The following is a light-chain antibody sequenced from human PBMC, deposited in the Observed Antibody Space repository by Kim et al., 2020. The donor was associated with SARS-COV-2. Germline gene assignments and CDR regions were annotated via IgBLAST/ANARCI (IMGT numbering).Light chain of an antibody. V-gene: IGLV2-14*03. J-gene: IGLJ2*01. Sequence: QSALTQPASVSGSPGQSITISCTGTSSDIGGSYNYVSWYQQHPGKAPKLMIYDVSNRPSGVSNRFSGSKSGNTASLTISGLQAEDEAVYYCSSYTSSSTLVVFGGGTQVTVL. CDR1: SSDIGGSYNY. CDR3: SSYTSSSTLVV. CDR2: DVS.